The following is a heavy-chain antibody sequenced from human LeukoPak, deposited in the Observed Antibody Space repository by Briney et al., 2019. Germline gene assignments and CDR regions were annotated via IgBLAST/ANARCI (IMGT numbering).Heavy chain of an antibody. CDR1: GGSISSSSYY. CDR3: ARVSYGDSTDY. Sequence: SETLSLTCTVSGGSISSSSYYWGWIRQPPGKGLEWIGSIYYSGSTYYNPSLKSRVTISVDTSKNQFSLKLSSVTAADTAVYYCARVSYGDSTDYWGQGTLVTVSS. D-gene: IGHD4-17*01. J-gene: IGHJ4*02. CDR2: IYYSGST. V-gene: IGHV4-39*07.